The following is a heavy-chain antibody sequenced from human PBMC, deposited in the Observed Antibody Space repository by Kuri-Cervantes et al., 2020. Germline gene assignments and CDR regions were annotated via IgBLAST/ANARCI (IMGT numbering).Heavy chain of an antibody. CDR3: ATNMGGRWGSYRRHYYYYYMDV. Sequence: SVKVSCKASGGTFRSYAISWVRQAPGQGLEWMGGIIPIFGTANYAQKFQGRVTITTDESTSTAYMELSSLRSEDTAVYYCATNMGGRWGSYRRHYYYYYMDVWGKGTTVTVSS. CDR1: GGTFRSYA. D-gene: IGHD3-16*02. V-gene: IGHV1-69*05. CDR2: IIPIFGTA. J-gene: IGHJ6*03.